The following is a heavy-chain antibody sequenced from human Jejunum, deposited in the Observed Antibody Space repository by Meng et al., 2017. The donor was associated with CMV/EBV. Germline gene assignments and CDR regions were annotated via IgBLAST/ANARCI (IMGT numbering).Heavy chain of an antibody. D-gene: IGHD6-19*01. CDR1: FIGYY. Sequence: FIGYYWSWIRQPPGKGLEWIGEIDHSGSTNYSPSLKSRVTISVDASKSQFSLRLSSVTAADTAIYYCARGYHGPGIAVTGADIDYWGQGTLVTVSS. V-gene: IGHV4-34*01. CDR3: ARGYHGPGIAVTGADIDY. J-gene: IGHJ4*02. CDR2: IDHSGST.